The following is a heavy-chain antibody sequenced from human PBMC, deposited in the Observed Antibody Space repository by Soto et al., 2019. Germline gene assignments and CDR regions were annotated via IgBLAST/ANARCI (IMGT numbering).Heavy chain of an antibody. V-gene: IGHV3-23*01. CDR1: GFTFSSYA. Sequence: PEGSLQLSCSASGFTFSSYAMSWVRQAPGKGLEWVSAISGSGGSTYYADSVKGRFTISRDNSKNTLYLQMNSLRAEDTAVYYCAKEGGYDWNRLFDYWGQGTLVTVSS. D-gene: IGHD1-20*01. J-gene: IGHJ4*02. CDR2: ISGSGGST. CDR3: AKEGGYDWNRLFDY.